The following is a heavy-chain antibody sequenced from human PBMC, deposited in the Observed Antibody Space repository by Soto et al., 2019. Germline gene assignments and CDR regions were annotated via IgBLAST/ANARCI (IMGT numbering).Heavy chain of an antibody. D-gene: IGHD3-3*01. Sequence: QVQLVESGGGVVQPGRSLRLSCAASGFTFSSYGMHWVRQAPGKGLEWVAVIWYDGSNKYYADSVKGRFTISRDNSKNTLYLQMNSLRAEDTAVYYCARGGRWSDDDAFDIWGQGTMVTVSS. J-gene: IGHJ3*02. CDR1: GFTFSSYG. V-gene: IGHV3-33*01. CDR3: ARGGRWSDDDAFDI. CDR2: IWYDGSNK.